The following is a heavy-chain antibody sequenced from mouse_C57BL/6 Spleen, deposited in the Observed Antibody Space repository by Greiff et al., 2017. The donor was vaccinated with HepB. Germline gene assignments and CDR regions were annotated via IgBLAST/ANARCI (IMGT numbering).Heavy chain of an antibody. CDR3: APNWDGAWFAY. CDR1: GYTFTSYW. D-gene: IGHD4-1*01. CDR2: IHPNSGST. V-gene: IGHV1-64*01. J-gene: IGHJ3*01. Sequence: VQLQQPGAELVKPGASVKLSCKASGYTFTSYWMHWVKQRPGQGLEWIGMIHPNSGSTNYNEKFKSKATLTVDKSSSTAYMQLSSLTSEDSAVYYCAPNWDGAWFAYWGQGTLVTVSA.